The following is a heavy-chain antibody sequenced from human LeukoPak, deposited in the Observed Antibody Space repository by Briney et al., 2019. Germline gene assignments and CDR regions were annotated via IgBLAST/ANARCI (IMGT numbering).Heavy chain of an antibody. Sequence: GGSLRLSCAASGLIVSSNYMTWVRQAPGKGLEWVSVIYSGGSIYYADSVKGRFTISRDNSRNTLYLQMNSLRAEDTAVYYCASGSILNYYDSSESDYWGQGTLVTVSS. J-gene: IGHJ4*02. CDR2: IYSGGSI. D-gene: IGHD3-22*01. CDR1: GLIVSSNY. CDR3: ASGSILNYYDSSESDY. V-gene: IGHV3-53*01.